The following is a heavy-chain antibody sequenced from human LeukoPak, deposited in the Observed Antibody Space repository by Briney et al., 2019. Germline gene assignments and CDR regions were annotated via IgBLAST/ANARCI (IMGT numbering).Heavy chain of an antibody. D-gene: IGHD6-13*01. CDR2: ISRSSDTT. CDR1: GFTFRNYG. J-gene: IGHJ3*02. CDR3: ARPSGSSWYPAFDM. Sequence: GGSLRLSCAASGFTFRNYGMHWVRQAPGKGLEWVSYISRSSDTTWYADSVKGRFTISRDNAKNSLFLEMSSLRAEDTAVYYCARPSGSSWYPAFDMWGQGTMVTVSS. V-gene: IGHV3-48*04.